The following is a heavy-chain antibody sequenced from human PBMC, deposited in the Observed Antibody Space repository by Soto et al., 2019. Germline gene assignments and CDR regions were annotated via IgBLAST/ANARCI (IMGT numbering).Heavy chain of an antibody. CDR3: AREKQRGIDSSGYYPVHYYYGMDV. V-gene: IGHV1-46*01. D-gene: IGHD3-22*01. CDR2: INPSGGST. CDR1: GYTFTSYY. Sequence: ASVKVSCKASGYTFTSYYMHWVRQAPGQGLEWMGIINPSGGSTSYAQKFQGRVTMTRDTSTSTVYMELSSLRSEDTAVYYCAREKQRGIDSSGYYPVHYYYGMDVWGQGTAVTVSS. J-gene: IGHJ6*02.